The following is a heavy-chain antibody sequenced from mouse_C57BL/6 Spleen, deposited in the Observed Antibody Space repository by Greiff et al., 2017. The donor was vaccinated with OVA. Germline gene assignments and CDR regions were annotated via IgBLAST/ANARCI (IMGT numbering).Heavy chain of an antibody. CDR3: TRGIYYDYDWYFDV. Sequence: VQLQQSGAELVRPGASVTLSCKASGYTFTDYEMHWVKQTPVHGLEWIGAIDPETGGTAYNQKFKGKAILTADKSSSTAYMELRSLTSEDSAVYYCTRGIYYDYDWYFDVWGTGTTVTVSS. J-gene: IGHJ1*03. V-gene: IGHV1-15*01. CDR1: GYTFTDYE. D-gene: IGHD2-4*01. CDR2: IDPETGGT.